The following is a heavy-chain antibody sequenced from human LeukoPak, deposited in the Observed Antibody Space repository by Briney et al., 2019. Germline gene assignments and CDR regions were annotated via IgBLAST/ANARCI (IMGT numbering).Heavy chain of an antibody. CDR2: INPNSGGT. CDR1: VFTFTSYY. J-gene: IGHJ4*02. D-gene: IGHD5-12*01. CDR3: ARDPSNSGYDYLYYFDY. V-gene: IGHV1-2*02. Sequence: GASVTVSCTASVFTFTSYYMHWVRQAPGQGLEWMGWINPNSGGTNYAQKFQGRVTMTRDTSVSTAYMELRRLRSDDTAVYYCARDPSNSGYDYLYYFDYWGQGTLVTVSS.